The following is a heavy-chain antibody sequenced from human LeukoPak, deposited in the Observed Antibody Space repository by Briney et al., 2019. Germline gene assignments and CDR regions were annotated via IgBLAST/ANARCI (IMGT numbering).Heavy chain of an antibody. CDR3: AGGRVPIYMDV. CDR2: FDPEDGET. J-gene: IGHJ6*03. CDR1: GYTFTSYY. Sequence: GASVKVSCKASGYTFTSYYMYWVRQAPGKGLEWMGGFDPEDGETIYAQKFQGRVTMTEDTSTDTAYMELSSLRPEDTAVYYCAGGRVPIYMDVWGKGTTVTVSS. V-gene: IGHV1-24*01. D-gene: IGHD1-1*01.